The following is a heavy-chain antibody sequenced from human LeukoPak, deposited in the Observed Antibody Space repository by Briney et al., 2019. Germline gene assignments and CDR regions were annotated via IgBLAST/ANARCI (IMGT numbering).Heavy chain of an antibody. CDR1: GFTFSNYA. CDR2: ISGSGEST. J-gene: IGHJ4*02. V-gene: IGHV3-23*01. CDR3: ARDSFYCSGGSCYSAYYFDY. Sequence: GGSLRLSCAASGFTFSNYAMTWVRQAPGQGLEWVSEISGSGESTYYGDSVKGRFTISRDNSKNTLYLQMNSLRAGDTALYYCARDSFYCSGGSCYSAYYFDYWGQGSLVAVSS. D-gene: IGHD2-15*01.